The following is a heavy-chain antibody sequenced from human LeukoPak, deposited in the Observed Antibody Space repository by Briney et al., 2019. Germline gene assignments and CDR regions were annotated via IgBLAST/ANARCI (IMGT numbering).Heavy chain of an antibody. D-gene: IGHD3-10*01. J-gene: IGHJ5*02. CDR3: ARDSPPANYYYGSGSYYNGGRSGFDP. CDR2: INPNSGGT. V-gene: IGHV1-2*02. Sequence: ASVKVSCKASGYTFTGYYMHWVRQAPGQGLEWMGWINPNSGGTNYAQKFRGRVTMTRDTSISTAYMELSRLRSDDTAVYYCARDSPPANYYYGSGSYYNGGRSGFDPWGQGTLVTVSS. CDR1: GYTFTGYY.